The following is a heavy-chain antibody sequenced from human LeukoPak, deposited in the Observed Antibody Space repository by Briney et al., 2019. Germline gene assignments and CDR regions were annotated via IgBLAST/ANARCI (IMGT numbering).Heavy chain of an antibody. CDR2: IYHSGST. Sequence: TLSLTCTVSGGSISSGSYYWSWIRQPPGKGLEWIGYIYHSGSTYYNPSLKSRVTISVDRSKNQFSLKLSSVTAADTAVYYCARDGDYGDYYFDCWGQGTLVTVSS. D-gene: IGHD4-17*01. J-gene: IGHJ4*02. CDR3: ARDGDYGDYYFDC. V-gene: IGHV4-30-2*01. CDR1: GGSISSGSYY.